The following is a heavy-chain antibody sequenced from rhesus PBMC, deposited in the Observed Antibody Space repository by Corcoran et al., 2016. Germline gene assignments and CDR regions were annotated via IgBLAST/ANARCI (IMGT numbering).Heavy chain of an antibody. D-gene: IGHD3-28*01. CDR2: IYGSGSST. CDR1: GGSISSSY. V-gene: IGHV4-169*02. CDR3: ASERVNYYDSGPYYGLDS. Sequence: QLQLQESGPGLVKPSETLSVTCAVSGGSISSSYWSWIRQAPGKGLEWIGYIYGSGSSTNYNPSRKSRVTLSVDTAKNQLSLKVSSVAAADTAVYYCASERVNYYDSGPYYGLDSWGQGVVVTVSS. J-gene: IGHJ6*01.